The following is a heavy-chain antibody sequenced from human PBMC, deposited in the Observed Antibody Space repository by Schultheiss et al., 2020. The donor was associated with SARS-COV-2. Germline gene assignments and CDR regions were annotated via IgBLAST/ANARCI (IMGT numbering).Heavy chain of an antibody. CDR1: GFTFSDYY. D-gene: IGHD6-13*01. J-gene: IGHJ6*02. CDR3: ARDRGGGSGVNSSWWDRYYYYYGMDV. Sequence: GGSLRLSCAASGFTFSDYYMSWIRQAPGKGLEWVGRIKSKTDGGTTDYAAPVKGRFTISRDNSKNTLYLQMNSLRAEDTAVYYCARDRGGGSGVNSSWWDRYYYYYGMDVWGQGTTVTVSS. CDR2: IKSKTDGGTT. V-gene: IGHV3-15*01.